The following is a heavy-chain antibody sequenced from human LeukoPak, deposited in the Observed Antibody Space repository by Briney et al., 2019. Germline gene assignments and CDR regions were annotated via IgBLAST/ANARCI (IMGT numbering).Heavy chain of an antibody. J-gene: IGHJ5*02. Sequence: ASVKVSCKASGYTFTSYDINWVRQAPGQGLEWMGWISAYNGDTKYAQKFQGRVTLTTDTSTSIGYMELRSLTSDDTAVYYCARGQLVPPNWFDPWGQGTLVTVSS. V-gene: IGHV1-18*01. CDR2: ISAYNGDT. CDR1: GYTFTSYD. D-gene: IGHD6-6*01. CDR3: ARGQLVPPNWFDP.